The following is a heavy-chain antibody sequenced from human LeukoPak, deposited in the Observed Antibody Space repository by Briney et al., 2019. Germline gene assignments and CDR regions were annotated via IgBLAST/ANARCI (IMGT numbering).Heavy chain of an antibody. J-gene: IGHJ4*02. CDR2: IRAGGDNT. D-gene: IGHD3-10*01. CDR3: AKGMVRGVILKGFDY. CDR1: GFTFSSYG. Sequence: GGSLRLSCAASGFTFSSYGMSWVRQAPGKGLEWVSGIRAGGDNTYYADSVKGRFTISRDNSKNTLYLQMNSLRAEDTAVYYCAKGMVRGVILKGFDYWGQGTLVTVSS. V-gene: IGHV3-23*01.